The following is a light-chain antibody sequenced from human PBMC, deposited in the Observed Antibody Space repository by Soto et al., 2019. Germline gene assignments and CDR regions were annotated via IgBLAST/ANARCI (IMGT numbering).Light chain of an antibody. J-gene: IGLJ1*01. CDR3: TSYTSDNRSYV. V-gene: IGLV2-14*01. CDR2: EVS. CDR1: SSDVGGYNY. Sequence: SVLNQPASVSGSPGQSITISCTGTSSDVGGYNYVSWYQQHPGKAPKLMIYEVSNRPSGVSNRFSGSKSANTASLAISGLQADDEAHYYCTSYTSDNRSYVFGTGTKVTV.